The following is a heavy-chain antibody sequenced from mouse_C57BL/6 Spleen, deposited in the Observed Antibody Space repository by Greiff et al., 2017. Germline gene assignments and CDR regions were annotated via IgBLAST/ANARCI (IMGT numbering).Heavy chain of an antibody. D-gene: IGHD4-1*01. V-gene: IGHV5-4*01. CDR2: ISDGGSYT. CDR3: ARDRALTGTFDY. Sequence: EVHLVESGGGLVKPGGSLKLSCAASGFTFSSYAMSWVRQTPEKRLEWVATISDGGSYTYYPDNVKGRFTISRDNAKNNLYLQMSHLKSEDTAMYYCARDRALTGTFDYWGQGTTLTVSS. CDR1: GFTFSSYA. J-gene: IGHJ2*01.